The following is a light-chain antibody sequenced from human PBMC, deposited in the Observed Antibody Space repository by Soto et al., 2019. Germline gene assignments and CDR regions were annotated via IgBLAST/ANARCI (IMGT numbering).Light chain of an antibody. V-gene: IGLV1-47*02. CDR2: NSN. Sequence: QSVLTQPPSASGTPGQRVTISASGSSSNIGSNYVYWYQQLPGTAPKLLIYNSNERPSGVPDRFSGSKSGTSASLAISGLRSEDEADYYCAAWDDSLSGVVFGGGTKLTVL. CDR1: SSNIGSNY. J-gene: IGLJ2*01. CDR3: AAWDDSLSGVV.